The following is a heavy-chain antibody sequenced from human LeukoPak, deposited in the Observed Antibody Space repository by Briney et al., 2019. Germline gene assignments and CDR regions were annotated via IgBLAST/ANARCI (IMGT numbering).Heavy chain of an antibody. Sequence: VASVKVSCKASGGTFSSYAISWVRQAPGQGLEWMGGIIPIFGTANYAQKFQGRVTITADESTSTAYMELSSLRSEDTAVYYCARGGDYVWGRPFVYWGQGTLVTVSS. CDR1: GGTFSSYA. D-gene: IGHD3-16*01. V-gene: IGHV1-69*13. CDR3: ARGGDYVWGRPFVY. CDR2: IIPIFGTA. J-gene: IGHJ4*02.